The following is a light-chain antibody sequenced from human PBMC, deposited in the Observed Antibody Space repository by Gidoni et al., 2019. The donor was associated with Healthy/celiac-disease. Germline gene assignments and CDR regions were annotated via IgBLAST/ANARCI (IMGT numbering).Light chain of an antibody. J-gene: IGLJ3*02. V-gene: IGLV2-14*01. CDR3: ISYTSSSTRPRWV. CDR1: SSDVGGYNY. CDR2: EVS. Sequence: QSALTQPASVSGSPGQSITISRTGTSSDVGGYNYVSWYQPHPGKAPKLMIYEVSNRPSWVSTRFSGSKSGNTASLTISGLQAEDEADYYCISYTSSSTRPRWVFGGGTKLTVL.